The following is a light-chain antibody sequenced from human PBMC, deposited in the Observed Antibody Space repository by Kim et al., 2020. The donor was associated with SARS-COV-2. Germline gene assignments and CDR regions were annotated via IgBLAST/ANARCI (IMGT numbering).Light chain of an antibody. Sequence: AIQMTQSPSSLSASVGDRVTITCRASQGITTNLGWYQQKPGKAPNLLIYPASTLQSGVPSRFSGSGSGTDFTLTINSLQPEDFATYYCLQDYDYPWTFGLGTKVDIK. J-gene: IGKJ1*01. CDR3: LQDYDYPWT. CDR1: QGITTN. V-gene: IGKV1-6*02. CDR2: PAS.